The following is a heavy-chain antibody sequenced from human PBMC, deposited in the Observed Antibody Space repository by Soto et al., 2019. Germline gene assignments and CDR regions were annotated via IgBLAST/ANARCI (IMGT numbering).Heavy chain of an antibody. Sequence: GGSLRLSCAASGFSSGFTFSNTWMNWVRQAPGQGLEWVGHIKSKGDGGTTEYAAPVKGRFTISRDDSKSTLYLEMNTLKAEDTAMYYCTTARGDYRPVDPWGQGTLVTVSS. CDR1: GFSSGFTFSNTW. J-gene: IGHJ5*02. D-gene: IGHD4-17*01. CDR2: IKSKGDGGTT. CDR3: TTARGDYRPVDP. V-gene: IGHV3-15*05.